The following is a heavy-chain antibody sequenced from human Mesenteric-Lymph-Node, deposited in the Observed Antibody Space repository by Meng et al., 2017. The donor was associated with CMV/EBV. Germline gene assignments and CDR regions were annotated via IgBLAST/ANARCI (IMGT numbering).Heavy chain of an antibody. CDR1: GFTFTNYV. Sequence: GESLKISYAASGFTFTNYVLSWVRQAPGRGLEWVSAISGSGGSTYYADSVKGRFTISRDNSKNTLYLQMNSLRAEDTAVYYCAKLDCSSTSCYHGYFDYWGQGTLVTVSS. V-gene: IGHV3-23*01. CDR3: AKLDCSSTSCYHGYFDY. J-gene: IGHJ4*02. CDR2: ISGSGGST. D-gene: IGHD2-2*01.